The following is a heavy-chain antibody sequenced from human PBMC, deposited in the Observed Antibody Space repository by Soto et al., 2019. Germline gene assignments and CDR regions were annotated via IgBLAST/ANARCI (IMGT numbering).Heavy chain of an antibody. J-gene: IGHJ4*02. CDR1: GYSISSGYY. D-gene: IGHD6-13*01. Sequence: LSLTCAVSGYSISSGYYWGWIRQPPGKGLEWLGTTYYGASSYYNPSLRSRITILLDASTNQLSLKLSSVTAADTAVYFCVRVAGSASWYETDSWGQGILVTVSS. CDR2: TYYGASS. V-gene: IGHV4-38-2*01. CDR3: VRVAGSASWYETDS.